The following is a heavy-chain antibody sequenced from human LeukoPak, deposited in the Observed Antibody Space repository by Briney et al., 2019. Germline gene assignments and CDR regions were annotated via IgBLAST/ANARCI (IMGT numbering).Heavy chain of an antibody. D-gene: IGHD5-24*01. CDR3: ARDGEMPTLYFDY. Sequence: PGGSLRLSCAVSGFTFSSHWMSWVRQAPGKGLEWVANIKQDGSETYYVDSVKGRFTSSSDNAMNSLFLHMTSPRAEATAVYYCARDGEMPTLYFDYWGQGTLVTVSS. CDR1: GFTFSSHW. V-gene: IGHV3-7*01. J-gene: IGHJ4*02. CDR2: IKQDGSET.